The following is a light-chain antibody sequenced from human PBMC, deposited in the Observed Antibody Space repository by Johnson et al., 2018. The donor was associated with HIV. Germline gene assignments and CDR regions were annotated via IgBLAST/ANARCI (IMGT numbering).Light chain of an antibody. CDR1: SSNIGNNY. V-gene: IGLV1-51*02. J-gene: IGLJ1*01. Sequence: HSVLSQPPSVSAAPGQKVTISCSGSSSNIGNNYVSWYQQLPGTAPKLLIYENNKRPSGIPDRFSGSKSGTSATLGTTGLQTGDEADYYCGTWDSSLSANVFGTRTKVTGL. CDR2: ENN. CDR3: GTWDSSLSANV.